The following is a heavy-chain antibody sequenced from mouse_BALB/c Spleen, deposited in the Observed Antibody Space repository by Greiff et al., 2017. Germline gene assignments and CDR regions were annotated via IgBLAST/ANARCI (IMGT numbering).Heavy chain of an antibody. Sequence: QVQLQQSGAELVRPGASVKLSCKASGYTFTSYWINWVKQRPGQGLEWIGNIYPSDSYTNYNQKFKDKATLTVDKSSSTAYMQLSSPTSEDSAVYYCTREDLDDYDAYFDYWGQGTTLTVSS. CDR1: GYTFTSYW. V-gene: IGHV1-69*02. D-gene: IGHD2-4*01. J-gene: IGHJ2*01. CDR2: IYPSDSYT. CDR3: TREDLDDYDAYFDY.